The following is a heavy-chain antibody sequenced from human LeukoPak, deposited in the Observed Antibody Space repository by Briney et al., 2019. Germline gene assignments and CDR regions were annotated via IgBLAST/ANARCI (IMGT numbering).Heavy chain of an antibody. Sequence: GGSLRLSCAASGFTFSTYWMHWVGQAPGKGLAWVSRIKSDGGTNYADSVKGRFTISRDNAKKTVSLQMNSLRPEDTGVYYCARAPSEIGGYYPEYFRHWGQGTLVSVSS. CDR3: ARAPSEIGGYYPEYFRH. CDR2: IKSDGGT. V-gene: IGHV3-74*01. CDR1: GFTFSTYW. D-gene: IGHD3-22*01. J-gene: IGHJ1*01.